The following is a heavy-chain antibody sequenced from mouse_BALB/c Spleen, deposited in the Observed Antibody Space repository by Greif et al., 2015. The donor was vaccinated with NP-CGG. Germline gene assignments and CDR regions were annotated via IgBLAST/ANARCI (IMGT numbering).Heavy chain of an antibody. CDR2: IYPGDGDT. CDR1: GYAFSSYW. D-gene: IGHD2-4*01. J-gene: IGHJ4*01. CDR3: ARYDYDYYAMDY. Sequence: QVQLQQSGAEVVRPGSSVKNFCKAFGYAFSSYWMNWVKQRPGQGLVWIGQIYPGDGDTNYNGKFKGKATLTADKSSSTAYMQLSGLTAEVSAVYFCARYDYDYYAMDYWGQGTSVTVSS. V-gene: IGHV1-80*01.